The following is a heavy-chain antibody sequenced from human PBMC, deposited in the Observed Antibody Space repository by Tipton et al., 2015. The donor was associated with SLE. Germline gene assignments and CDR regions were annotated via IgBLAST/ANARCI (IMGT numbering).Heavy chain of an antibody. CDR1: GFTFSSYS. D-gene: IGHD6-13*01. J-gene: IGHJ4*02. CDR2: ISSSSGT. Sequence: GSLRLSCAASGFTFSSYSMNWVRQAPGKGLEWVSSISSSSGTDYADSVKGRFTISGDSSKDTLYLQMNSLRVEDTAVYYCARHHQPNIAASGGFDHWGQGALITVSS. V-gene: IGHV3-21*04. CDR3: ARHHQPNIAASGGFDH.